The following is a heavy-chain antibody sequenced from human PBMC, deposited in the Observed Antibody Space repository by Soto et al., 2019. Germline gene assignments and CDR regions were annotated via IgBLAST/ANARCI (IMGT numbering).Heavy chain of an antibody. CDR2: IDDYNCDT. V-gene: IGHV1-18*04. J-gene: IGHJ4*02. CDR3: ARVVVLRPSVVPTVYS. Sequence: VKVCCKDSGYNFRTYGISWVRQAPGQGRERMGWIDDYNCDTEHTHSLNGRVSMTRDTSTNTAYMEMKNLKTDDTDICFCARVVVLRPSVVPTVYSWGQGTPVTFSS. D-gene: IGHD3-3*01. CDR1: GYNFRTYG.